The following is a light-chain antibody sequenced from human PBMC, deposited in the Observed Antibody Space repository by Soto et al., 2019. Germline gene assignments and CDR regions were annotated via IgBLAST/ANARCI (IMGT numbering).Light chain of an antibody. V-gene: IGKV3-11*01. Sequence: ETVMTQSPGTLSLSPGERATLSCRASQSVSNNYLAWYQQKPGQAPRLLIYGASKRATGVPARFSGSGSGTDFTLTITTLEPEDFAVYFCQQRANWPPVTFGQGTKVDIK. CDR2: GAS. J-gene: IGKJ1*01. CDR1: QSVSNNY. CDR3: QQRANWPPVT.